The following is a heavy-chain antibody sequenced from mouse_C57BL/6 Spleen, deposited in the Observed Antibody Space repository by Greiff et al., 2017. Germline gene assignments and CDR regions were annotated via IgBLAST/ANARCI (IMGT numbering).Heavy chain of an antibody. CDR2: INPYNGGT. J-gene: IGHJ4*01. CDR1: GYTFTDYY. CDR3: AREVYAMDY. V-gene: IGHV1-19*01. Sequence: EVQLQQSGPVLVKPGASVKMSCKASGYTFTDYYMNWVKQSHGKSLEWIGVINPYNGGTSYNQKFKGKATLTVDKSSSTAYMELNSLTSEDSAVYYCAREVYAMDYWGQGTSVTVSS.